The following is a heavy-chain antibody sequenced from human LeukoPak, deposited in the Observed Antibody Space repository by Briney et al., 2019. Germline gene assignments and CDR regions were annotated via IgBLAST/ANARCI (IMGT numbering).Heavy chain of an antibody. D-gene: IGHD3-22*01. V-gene: IGHV1-69*05. CDR2: IIPIFGTA. J-gene: IGHJ4*02. CDR3: ASGYYDSSGYYPFDY. CDR1: GGTFSSHA. Sequence: SVKVSCKASGGTFSSHAISWVRQAPGQGLEWMGGIIPIFGTANYAQKFQGRVTITTDESTSTAYMELSSLRSEDTAVYYCASGYYDSSGYYPFDYWGQGTLVTVSS.